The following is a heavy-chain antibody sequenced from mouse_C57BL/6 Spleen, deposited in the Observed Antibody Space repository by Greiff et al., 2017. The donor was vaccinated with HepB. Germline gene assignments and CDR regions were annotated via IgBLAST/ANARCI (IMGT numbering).Heavy chain of an antibody. J-gene: IGHJ3*01. Sequence: EVKLVESGGGLVKPGGSLKLSCAASGFTFSSYAMSWVRQTPEKRLEWVATISDGGSYTYYPDNVKGRFTISRDNAKNNLYLQMSHLKSEDTAMYYCARERFYDGGAYWGQGTLVTVSA. CDR2: ISDGGSYT. CDR1: GFTFSSYA. CDR3: ARERFYDGGAY. D-gene: IGHD2-12*01. V-gene: IGHV5-4*01.